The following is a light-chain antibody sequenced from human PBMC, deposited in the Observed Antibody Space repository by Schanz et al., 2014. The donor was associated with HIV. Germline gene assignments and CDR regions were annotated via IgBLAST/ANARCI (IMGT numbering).Light chain of an antibody. CDR3: AAWDGTLNGWV. J-gene: IGLJ3*02. Sequence: QSVLTQPPSASGTPGQRVTISCSGSSSNIGSNYVYWYQQLPGTAPKLLIYRNDQRPSGVPDRFSGSKSGTSASLAISGLRSEDEADYYCAAWDGTLNGWVFGGGTKLTVL. CDR2: RND. CDR1: SSNIGSNY. V-gene: IGLV1-47*01.